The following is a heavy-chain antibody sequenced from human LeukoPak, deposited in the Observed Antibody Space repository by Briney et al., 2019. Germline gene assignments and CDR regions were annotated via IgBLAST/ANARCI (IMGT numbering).Heavy chain of an antibody. D-gene: IGHD2-2*02. CDR3: ARKAEDVVVPAAIGDY. CDR1: GGSISSSSYY. CDR2: IYYSGST. Sequence: NASETLSLTCTVSGGSISSSSYYWGWIRQPPGKGLEWIGSIYYSGSTYYNPSLKSRVTIPVDTSKNQFSLKLSSVTAADTAVYYCARKAEDVVVPAAIGDYWGQGTLVTVSS. V-gene: IGHV4-39*01. J-gene: IGHJ4*02.